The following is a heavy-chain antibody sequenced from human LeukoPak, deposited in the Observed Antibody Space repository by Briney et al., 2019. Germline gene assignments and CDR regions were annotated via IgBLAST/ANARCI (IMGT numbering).Heavy chain of an antibody. CDR3: ARSPVVPAAKAYYYYYMDV. D-gene: IGHD2-2*01. J-gene: IGHJ6*03. CDR2: IYTSGST. V-gene: IGHV4-61*02. Sequence: SETLSLTCTVSGGSISSGSYYWSWIRQPAGKGLEWIGRIYTSGSTNYNPSLKSRVTIPVDTSKNQFSLKLSSVTAADTAMYYCARSPVVPAAKAYYYYYMDVWGKGTTVTVSS. CDR1: GGSISSGSYY.